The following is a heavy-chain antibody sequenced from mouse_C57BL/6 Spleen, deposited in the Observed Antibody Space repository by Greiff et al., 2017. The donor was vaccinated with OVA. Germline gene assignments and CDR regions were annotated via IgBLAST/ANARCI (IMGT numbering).Heavy chain of an antibody. Sequence: VKLMESGAELVRPGASVTLSCKASGYTFTDYEMHWVQQTPVHGLEWIGAIDPETGGTAYNQKFTGKAILTADKSSSTAYMWLRSLTSEDSAVYYCTRGGNYPYFDYWGQGTTLTVSS. V-gene: IGHV1-15*01. CDR1: GYTFTDYE. CDR3: TRGGNYPYFDY. CDR2: IDPETGGT. J-gene: IGHJ2*01. D-gene: IGHD2-1*01.